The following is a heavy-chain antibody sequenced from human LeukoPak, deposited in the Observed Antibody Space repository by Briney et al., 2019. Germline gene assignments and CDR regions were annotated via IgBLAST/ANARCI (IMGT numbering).Heavy chain of an antibody. J-gene: IGHJ4*02. V-gene: IGHV3-23*01. D-gene: IGHD6-13*01. CDR3: AKGIGSSWHFDY. CDR1: GFTFSDYE. Sequence: GGSLRLSCAASGFTFSDYEMSWVRQAPGKGLEWVSGISGSGGSTNYADSVKGRFTISRDNSKNMMYLQMNSLRAEDTAVYYCAKGIGSSWHFDYWGQGTLVTVSS. CDR2: ISGSGGST.